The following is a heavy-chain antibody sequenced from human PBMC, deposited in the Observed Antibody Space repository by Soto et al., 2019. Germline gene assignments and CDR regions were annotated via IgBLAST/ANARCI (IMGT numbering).Heavy chain of an antibody. CDR1: GFTFSSYA. V-gene: IGHV3-23*01. J-gene: IGHJ3*02. Sequence: GGSLRLSCAASGFTFSSYAMSWVRQAPGKGLEWVSAVSGSGGSTYYADSVKGRFTVSRDNAKNTLYLQMNSLRAEDTAVYYCARIGRLSRALLWFGELDAFDIWGQGTMVTVSS. CDR3: ARIGRLSRALLWFGELDAFDI. CDR2: VSGSGGST. D-gene: IGHD3-10*01.